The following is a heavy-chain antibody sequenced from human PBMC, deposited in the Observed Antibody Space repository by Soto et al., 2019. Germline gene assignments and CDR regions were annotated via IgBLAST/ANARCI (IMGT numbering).Heavy chain of an antibody. Sequence: EVQLVESGGGLVQPGGSLRLSCAASGFTFHNYWMGWVRQTPERGLEWVANIKPDGSEKDYVDSVKGRFTTSRDNAKNSLDLQMNSLRAEDTAVYYCARENYFDYWGQGTLVTVSS. J-gene: IGHJ4*02. CDR2: IKPDGSEK. CDR1: GFTFHNYW. V-gene: IGHV3-7*04. CDR3: ARENYFDY.